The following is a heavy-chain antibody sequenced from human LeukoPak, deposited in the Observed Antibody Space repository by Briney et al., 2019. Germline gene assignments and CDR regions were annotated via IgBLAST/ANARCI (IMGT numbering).Heavy chain of an antibody. D-gene: IGHD3-16*01. CDR2: IYSGGST. CDR1: GFTVSSNY. CDR3: ARDIRWGEGLLH. J-gene: IGHJ4*02. V-gene: IGHV3-66*01. Sequence: GGSLRLSCAASGFTVSSNYMSWVRQAPGKGLEWVSVIYSGGSTYYADSVKGRFTNSRDNSKNPLYLQMNRLKAEETAVYYCARDIRWGEGLLHWGQGTLVTVSS.